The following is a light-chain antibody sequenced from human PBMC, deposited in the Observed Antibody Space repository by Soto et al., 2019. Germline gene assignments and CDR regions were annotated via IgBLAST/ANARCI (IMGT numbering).Light chain of an antibody. CDR3: QQYSSSRT. CDR2: GGS. V-gene: IGKV3-20*01. J-gene: IGKJ1*01. Sequence: DSVLTLSPGTLCLSKGERATLSCRACQSVSSNHLAWYQQKPGQAPRLLIYGGSSRATGIPVRFSGSGSETDFTLTITRLEPEDFAVYYCQQYSSSRTFGQGTKVDIK. CDR1: QSVSSNH.